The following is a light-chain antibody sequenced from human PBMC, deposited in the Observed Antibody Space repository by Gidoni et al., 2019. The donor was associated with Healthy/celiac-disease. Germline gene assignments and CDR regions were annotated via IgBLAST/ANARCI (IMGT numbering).Light chain of an antibody. CDR2: DAS. CDR3: QQRSNWPPYT. Sequence: EIVLLQSPAPPSLSPGERATVSCRASQSVSTYLAWYQQKPGQAHRLLIYDASNRATGIPARCSGSGSGTDFTLTISSLEPEDFAVYYCQQRSNWPPYTFGQGTKLEIK. CDR1: QSVSTY. V-gene: IGKV3-11*01. J-gene: IGKJ2*01.